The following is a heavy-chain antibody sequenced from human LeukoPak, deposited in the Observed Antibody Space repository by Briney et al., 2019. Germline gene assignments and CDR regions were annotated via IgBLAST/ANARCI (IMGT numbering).Heavy chain of an antibody. Sequence: GGSLRLSCEASGFSLSAAWMTWVRQAPGKGLEWVATIKNDGSDKYYVDSVKGRFTLSRDNAKNSVYLQMNSLRVEDTAVYYCVNLGYSDGGQGTLVTVSS. CDR1: GFSLSAAW. J-gene: IGHJ4*02. D-gene: IGHD5-12*01. CDR2: IKNDGSDK. CDR3: VNLGYSD. V-gene: IGHV3-7*01.